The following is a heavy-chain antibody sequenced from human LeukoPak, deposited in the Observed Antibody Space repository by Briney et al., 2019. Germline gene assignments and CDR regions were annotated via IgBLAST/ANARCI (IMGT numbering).Heavy chain of an antibody. CDR3: ARDGDYYGSGSYGFDY. D-gene: IGHD3-10*01. V-gene: IGHV1-46*01. CDR2: INPSGGST. CDR1: GYTFTSYY. Sequence: ASVKVSCKASGYTFTSYYMHWVRQAPGQGLEWMGIINPSGGSTSYAQKFQGRVTMTRDTSTSTVYMELSSLRSEDTAVYYCARDGDYYGSGSYGFDYWGQGTLVTVSS. J-gene: IGHJ4*02.